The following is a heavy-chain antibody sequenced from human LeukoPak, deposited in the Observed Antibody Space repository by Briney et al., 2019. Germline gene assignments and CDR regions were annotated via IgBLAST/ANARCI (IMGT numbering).Heavy chain of an antibody. CDR2: INHSGST. CDR1: GGSFSGYY. Sequence: SETLSLTCAVYGGSFSGYYWSWIRQPPGKGLEWIGEINHSGSTNYNPSLKSRVTISVDTSKNQFSLKLSSVTAADTAVYYCARQSGPHYYERYFDYWGQGTLVTVSS. J-gene: IGHJ4*02. V-gene: IGHV4-34*01. D-gene: IGHD3-22*01. CDR3: ARQSGPHYYERYFDY.